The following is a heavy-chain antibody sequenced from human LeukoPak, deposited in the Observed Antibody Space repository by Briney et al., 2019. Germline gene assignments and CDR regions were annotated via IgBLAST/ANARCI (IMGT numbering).Heavy chain of an antibody. CDR3: ARDSYGGWDAFDM. Sequence: GGSLRLSCVASGLRIRHNSMNWVRQTPGKGLEWVAYISTTGSTTYYADSLKGRFTIARDNDKNSVYLQMGSLKTEDTAVYFCARDSYGGWDAFDMWGQGTRVIVSS. CDR2: ISTTGSTT. D-gene: IGHD2-15*01. CDR1: GLRIRHNS. V-gene: IGHV3-48*01. J-gene: IGHJ3*02.